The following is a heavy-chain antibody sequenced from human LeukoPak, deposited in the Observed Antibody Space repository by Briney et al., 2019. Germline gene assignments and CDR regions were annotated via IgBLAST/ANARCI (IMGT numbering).Heavy chain of an antibody. CDR1: GYTFTSYY. CDR2: INPTGGST. D-gene: IGHD5/OR15-5a*01. J-gene: IGHJ4*02. Sequence: ASVKVSCKASGYTFTSYYMHWVRQAPGQGLEWMGLINPTGGSTGYAQKFQGRVTMTRDMSTSTAYMELSSLRSEDTAVYYCARVSVPPTQFDYWGQGTLVTVSS. V-gene: IGHV1-46*01. CDR3: ARVSVPPTQFDY.